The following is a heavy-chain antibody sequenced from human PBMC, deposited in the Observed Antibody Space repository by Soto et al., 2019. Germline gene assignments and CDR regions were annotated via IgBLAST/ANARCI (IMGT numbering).Heavy chain of an antibody. J-gene: IGHJ4*02. V-gene: IGHV4-31*03. CDR3: ARGLSVTLFDN. CDR1: GGSISTGGYY. Sequence: QVQLQESGPGLVKPSQTLSLTCTVSGGSISTGGYYWTWIRQHPGKGLEWIGYIYYSGSTYYHPSVKSRVTISVNTSKNQFSLKLSSVTAADTAVYYCARGLSVTLFDNWGQGTLVTVSS. D-gene: IGHD4-17*01. CDR2: IYYSGST.